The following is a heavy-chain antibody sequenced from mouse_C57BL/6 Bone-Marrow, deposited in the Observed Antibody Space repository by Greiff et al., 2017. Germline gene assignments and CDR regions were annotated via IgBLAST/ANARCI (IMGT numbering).Heavy chain of an antibody. J-gene: IGHJ1*03. D-gene: IGHD1-1*01. CDR1: GYTFTSYT. CDR2: INPSSGYT. Sequence: QVQLKESGAELARPGASVKMSCKASGYTFTSYTMHWVKQRPGQGLEWIGYINPSSGYTKYNQKFKDKATLTADKSSSKAYMQLSSLTSEDSAVYYCARRGYGSRHWYFDVWGTGTTVTVSS. CDR3: ARRGYGSRHWYFDV. V-gene: IGHV1-4*01.